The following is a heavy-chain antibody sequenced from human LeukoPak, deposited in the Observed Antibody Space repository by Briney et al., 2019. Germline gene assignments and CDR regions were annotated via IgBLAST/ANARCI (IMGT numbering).Heavy chain of an antibody. CDR3: AKDPVGSGRPRYYFDY. CDR2: ISGSGGSA. J-gene: IGHJ4*02. V-gene: IGHV3-23*01. CDR1: GFTFSSYA. D-gene: IGHD3-10*01. Sequence: GGSLRLSCAASGFTFSSYAMSWVRQAPGKGLEWVSAISGSGGSAYYADSVKGRFTISRDNSKNTLHLQMNSLRAEDTAVYYCAKDPVGSGRPRYYFDYWGQGTLVTVSS.